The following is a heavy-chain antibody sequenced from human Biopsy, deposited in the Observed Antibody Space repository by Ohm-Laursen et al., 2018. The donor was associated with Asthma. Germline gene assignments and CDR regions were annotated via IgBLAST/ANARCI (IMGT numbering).Heavy chain of an antibody. V-gene: IGHV1-2*06. Sequence: SSVKVSCKASGGTFSSYAISWVRQAPGQGLEWMGRIDPNSGGTNYAQKFLGRVTMTRDTSVNTAFMVLSRLRSDDTAVYYYARIKIRIGAGTDRYFDLWGRGTLVTVSS. CDR1: GGTFSSYA. D-gene: IGHD3-16*01. CDR2: IDPNSGGT. J-gene: IGHJ2*01. CDR3: ARIKIRIGAGTDRYFDL.